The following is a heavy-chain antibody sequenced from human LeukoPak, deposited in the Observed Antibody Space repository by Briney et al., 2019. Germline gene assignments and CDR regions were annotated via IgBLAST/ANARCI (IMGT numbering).Heavy chain of an antibody. J-gene: IGHJ4*02. CDR3: AKDRAVVPLGY. Sequence: GGSLRLSCAASGFTFGNYAMTWVRQAPGKGLEWVSVISGSGSSTYYADSVKGQFTISRDNSKNTLYLQMNSLRAEDTAVYYCAKDRAVVPLGYWGQGTLVTVSS. V-gene: IGHV3-23*01. CDR1: GFTFGNYA. CDR2: ISGSGSST. D-gene: IGHD4-23*01.